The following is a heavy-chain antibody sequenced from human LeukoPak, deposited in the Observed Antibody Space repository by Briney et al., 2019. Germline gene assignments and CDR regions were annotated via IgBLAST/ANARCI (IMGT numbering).Heavy chain of an antibody. CDR1: GGTFSSYA. J-gene: IGHJ5*02. CDR2: IIPIFGTA. Sequence: ASVKVSCKASGGTFSSYAISWVRQAPGQGLEWMGGIIPIFGTANYAQKFQGRVTITADESTSTAYMELSSLRSEDTAEYYCARGTAIFGVVIILGGWFDPWGQGTLVTVSS. D-gene: IGHD3-3*01. V-gene: IGHV1-69*13. CDR3: ARGTAIFGVVIILGGWFDP.